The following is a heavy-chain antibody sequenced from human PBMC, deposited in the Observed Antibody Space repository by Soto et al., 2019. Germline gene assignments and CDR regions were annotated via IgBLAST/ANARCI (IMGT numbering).Heavy chain of an antibody. Sequence: QVPLVQSGAEVKKPGSSVKVSCKASGGTFSSYAISWVRQAPGQGLEWMGGIIPIFGTANYAQKFQGRVTITADESTSTAYMELSSLRSEDTAVYYCARVHFNYYGSGSYYKLNWFDPWGQGTLVTVSS. D-gene: IGHD3-10*01. J-gene: IGHJ5*02. V-gene: IGHV1-69*01. CDR1: GGTFSSYA. CDR3: ARVHFNYYGSGSYYKLNWFDP. CDR2: IIPIFGTA.